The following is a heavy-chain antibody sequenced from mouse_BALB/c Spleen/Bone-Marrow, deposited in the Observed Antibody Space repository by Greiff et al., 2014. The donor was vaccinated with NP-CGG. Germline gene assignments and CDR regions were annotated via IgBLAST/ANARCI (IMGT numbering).Heavy chain of an antibody. CDR3: TRSGYYGYGWYFDV. CDR2: INPSNDTP. J-gene: IGHJ1*01. V-gene: IGHV1S81*02. D-gene: IGHD1-2*01. CDR1: GYTFTNYF. Sequence: QVQLQQSGAELVKPGASVKLSCRVSGYTFTNYFVYWVKPRPGQGLEWIGEINPSNDTPNFNEKFKSKATLTVDKSSSTAYMQLSSLTSEDSAVYYCTRSGYYGYGWYFDVWGAGTTVTVSS.